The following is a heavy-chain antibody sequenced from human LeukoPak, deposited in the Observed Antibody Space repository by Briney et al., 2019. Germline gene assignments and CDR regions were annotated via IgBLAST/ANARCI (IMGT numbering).Heavy chain of an antibody. CDR1: GGTFSSYA. D-gene: IGHD2-21*02. J-gene: IGHJ4*02. V-gene: IGHV1-69*04. CDR2: IIPILGIA. CDR3: ARGTPSVTAPDY. Sequence: ASVKVSCKASGGTFSSYAISWVRQAPGQGLEWMGRIIPILGIANYAQKFQGRVTITADKSTSTAYMELSSLRSEDTAVYYCARGTPSVTAPDYWGQGTLVTVSS.